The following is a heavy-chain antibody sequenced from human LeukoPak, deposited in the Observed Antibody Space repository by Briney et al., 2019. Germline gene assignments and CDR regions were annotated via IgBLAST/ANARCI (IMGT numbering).Heavy chain of an antibody. CDR3: AREGGGSGSFSLSVDV. V-gene: IGHV3-48*04. D-gene: IGHD3-10*01. CDR2: ISSSMSTK. CDR1: GFTFSSYR. Sequence: PGGSLRLSCAASGFTFSSYRMNWVRQAPGKGLERVSFISSSMSTKYYAGSVKGRFTISRDNAKNSLFLQMNSLRAEDTAVYYCAREGGGSGSFSLSVDVWGQGTTVTVSS. J-gene: IGHJ6*02.